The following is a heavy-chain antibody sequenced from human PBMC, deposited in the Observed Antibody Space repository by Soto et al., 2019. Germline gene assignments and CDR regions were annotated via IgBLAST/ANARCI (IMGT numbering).Heavy chain of an antibody. V-gene: IGHV1-3*01. J-gene: IGHJ6*02. CDR3: ARDACSGTSCQTQENYYAMDV. Sequence: ASVKVSCQASGYTFTNYAMHWVRQAPGQRLKWMGWINAGNGNTKYSQKFQGRVTITRDTSASTAYMELSSLRSEDTAVYYCARDACSGTSCQTQENYYAMDVWGQGTMVTVSS. D-gene: IGHD2-2*01. CDR2: INAGNGNT. CDR1: GYTFTNYA.